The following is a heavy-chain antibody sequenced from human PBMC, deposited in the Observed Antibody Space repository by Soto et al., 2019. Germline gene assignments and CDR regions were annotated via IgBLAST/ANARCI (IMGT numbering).Heavy chain of an antibody. J-gene: IGHJ6*02. CDR2: ISYDGSNK. Sequence: QVQLVESGGGVVQPGRSLRLSCAASGFTFSSYAMHWVRQAPGKGLEWVAVISYDGSNKYYADSVKDRFTISRDNSKNTLYLQMNSLRAEDTAVYYCARDGAYYYGSGSYYDNYGMDVWGQGTTVTVSS. CDR3: ARDGAYYYGSGSYYDNYGMDV. V-gene: IGHV3-30-3*01. D-gene: IGHD3-10*01. CDR1: GFTFSSYA.